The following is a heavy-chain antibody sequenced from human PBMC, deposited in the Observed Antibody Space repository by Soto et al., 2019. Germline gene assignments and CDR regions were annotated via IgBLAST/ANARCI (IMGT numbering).Heavy chain of an antibody. CDR2: IFTNDEK. V-gene: IGHV2-26*01. J-gene: IGHJ4*02. Sequence: QVTLKESGPALVKPTESLTLTCIVSGFSLRSARMGVSWIRQPPGKDLEWLAHIFTNDEKLYSTSLKSRVTISKDTSKIQVVLTMTKMEPVDTATYYCARQLYYYHTSGYYYDYWGQGTLVTVSS. CDR3: ARQLYYYHTSGYYYDY. D-gene: IGHD3-22*01. CDR1: GFSLRSARMG.